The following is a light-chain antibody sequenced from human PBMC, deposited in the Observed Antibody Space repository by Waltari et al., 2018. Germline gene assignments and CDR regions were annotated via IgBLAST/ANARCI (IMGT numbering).Light chain of an antibody. Sequence: QSVLTQPPSMSGAPGQRVTISCTGSSSNIGASHAVHWYQVFPETAPNLLIYGNNNRPSGGPDRFSGSKSDTSASLAIGGLQAEDEADYYCQSFDIRLSGGVVFGGGTKVTVL. CDR2: GNN. CDR3: QSFDIRLSGGVV. CDR1: SSNIGASHA. J-gene: IGLJ3*02. V-gene: IGLV1-40*01.